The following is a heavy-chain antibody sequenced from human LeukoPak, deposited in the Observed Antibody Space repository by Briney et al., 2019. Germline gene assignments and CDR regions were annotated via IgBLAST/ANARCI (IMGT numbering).Heavy chain of an antibody. CDR3: ARGGYYDSSGIDY. D-gene: IGHD3-22*01. CDR1: GFSFSSYS. Sequence: PGGSLRLSCAASGFSFSSYSVNWVRRAPGKGLEWVSSISSSSSYIYYADSVKGRFTISRDNAKNSLYLQMNSLRAEDTAVYYCARGGYYDSSGIDYWGQGTLVTVSS. CDR2: ISSSSSYI. V-gene: IGHV3-21*01. J-gene: IGHJ4*02.